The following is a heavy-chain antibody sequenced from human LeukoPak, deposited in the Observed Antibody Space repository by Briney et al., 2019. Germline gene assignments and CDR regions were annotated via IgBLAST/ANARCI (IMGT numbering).Heavy chain of an antibody. J-gene: IGHJ4*02. V-gene: IGHV3-30*04. CDR3: ASCWDYGSGSYPADY. CDR2: ISYDGSNK. D-gene: IGHD3-10*01. CDR1: GFTFSSYA. Sequence: GRSLRLSCAASGFTFSSYAMHWVRQAPGKGLEWVAVISYDGSNKYYADSVKGRFTISRDNSKNTLYLQMNSLRAEDTAVYYCASCWDYGSGSYPADYWGQGTLVTVSS.